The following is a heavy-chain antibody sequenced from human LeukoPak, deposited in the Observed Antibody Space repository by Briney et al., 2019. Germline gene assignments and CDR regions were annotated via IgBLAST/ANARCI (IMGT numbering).Heavy chain of an antibody. CDR2: ISSSGSTI. CDR3: ARANSSGWYVESFDY. D-gene: IGHD6-19*01. Sequence: GGSLRLSCAASGFTFSSYEMNWVRQAPGKGLEWVSYISSSGSTIYYADSVKGRFTISRDNAKNSLYLHMNSLRAEDTAVYYCARANSSGWYVESFDYWGQGTLVTVSS. CDR1: GFTFSSYE. V-gene: IGHV3-48*03. J-gene: IGHJ4*02.